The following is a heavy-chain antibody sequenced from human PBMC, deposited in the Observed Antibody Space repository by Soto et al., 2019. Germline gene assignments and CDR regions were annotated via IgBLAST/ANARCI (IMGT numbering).Heavy chain of an antibody. CDR3: TLTTVTTRGDY. D-gene: IGHD4-17*01. J-gene: IGHJ4*02. CDR1: GFTFSGSA. CDR2: IRSKANSYAT. V-gene: IGHV3-73*01. Sequence: GGSLRLSCAASGFTFSGSAMHWVRQASGKGLEWVGRIRSKANSYATAYAASVKGRFTISRDDSKNTAYLQMNSLKTEDTAVYYCTLTTVTTRGDYWGQGTLVTVSS.